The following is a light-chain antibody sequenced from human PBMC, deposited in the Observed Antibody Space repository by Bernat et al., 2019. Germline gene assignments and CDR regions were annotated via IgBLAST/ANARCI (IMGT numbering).Light chain of an antibody. V-gene: IGLV2-14*03. CDR3: SEITNGTTPV. Sequence: QSALTQPASVSGSPGQSITISCTGTSSDVGVYNYVSWYQQHPGKAPRLMIYAVSSRPSGVSNRFSGSKSGNTASLTISGLQPEDEADYYCSEITNGTTPVFGGGTKLNVL. J-gene: IGLJ2*01. CDR2: AVS. CDR1: SSDVGVYNY.